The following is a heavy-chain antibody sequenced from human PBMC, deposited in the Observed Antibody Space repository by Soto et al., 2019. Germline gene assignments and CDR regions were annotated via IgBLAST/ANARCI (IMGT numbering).Heavy chain of an antibody. CDR3: AGDWNEYRSSSIEY. CDR1: GFTFSDYY. Sequence: QVQLVESVGGLVKPGWSLRLSCAAAGFTFSDYYISWIRQAPGKGQEWVSYISSSGSTIYYAESGNGRFTISRDNAKNALYLKMNSLRVEDTAVYYCAGDWNEYRSSSIEYWGQGNLVTVSS. V-gene: IGHV3-11*01. CDR2: ISSSGSTI. D-gene: IGHD6-6*01. J-gene: IGHJ4*02.